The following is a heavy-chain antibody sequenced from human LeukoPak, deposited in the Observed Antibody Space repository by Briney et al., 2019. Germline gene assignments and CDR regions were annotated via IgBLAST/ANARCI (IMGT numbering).Heavy chain of an antibody. J-gene: IGHJ4*02. Sequence: PGGSLRLSCAASGFTFSSYEMNWVRQAPGKGLEWVSYISNSGSSIHYADSVKGRFTISRDNAKNSLYPQMNSLRAEDTAVYYCARELGYSGYDSASGYWGQGTLVTVSS. CDR2: ISNSGSSI. V-gene: IGHV3-48*03. D-gene: IGHD5-12*01. CDR1: GFTFSSYE. CDR3: ARELGYSGYDSASGY.